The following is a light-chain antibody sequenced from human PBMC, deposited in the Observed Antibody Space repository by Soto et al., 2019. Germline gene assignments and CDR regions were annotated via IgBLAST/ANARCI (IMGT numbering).Light chain of an antibody. CDR1: QSISIW. J-gene: IGKJ1*01. CDR3: QQYDKYST. Sequence: DIQMTQSPSTLSASVGDRVTITCRASQSISIWLAWYQQKPGKAPKILIYKASSLESGVPSRFSGSGSGTEFTLTVTSLQPEDFATYFCQQYDKYSTLGHGTKVDIK. V-gene: IGKV1-5*03. CDR2: KAS.